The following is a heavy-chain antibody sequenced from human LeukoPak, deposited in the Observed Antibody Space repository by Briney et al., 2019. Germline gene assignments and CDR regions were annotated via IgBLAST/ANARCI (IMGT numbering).Heavy chain of an antibody. J-gene: IGHJ4*02. CDR3: ATEAYDVVQWLGLIDY. V-gene: IGHV1-69*04. CDR1: GGTFSSYA. D-gene: IGHD6-19*01. CDR2: IIPILGIA. Sequence: ASVKVSCKASGGTFSSYAISWVRPAPGQGLEWMGRIIPILGIANYAQKFQGRVTITADKSTSTAYMELSSLRSEDTAVYYCATEAYDVVQWLGLIDYWGQGTLVTVSS.